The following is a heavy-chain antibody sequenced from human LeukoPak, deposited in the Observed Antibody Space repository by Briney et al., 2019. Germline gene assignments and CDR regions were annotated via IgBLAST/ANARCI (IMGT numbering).Heavy chain of an antibody. CDR3: ARSGYSSSWQIFDY. CDR2: IYYSGST. D-gene: IGHD6-13*01. V-gene: IGHV4-30-4*07. J-gene: IGHJ4*02. Sequence: SETLSLTCAVSGDSISSGGYSWSWIRQPPGKGLEWIGYIYYSGSTYYNPSLKSRVTISVDTSKNQFSLELSSVTAADTAVYYCARSGYSSSWQIFDYWGQGTLVTVSS. CDR1: GDSISSGGYS.